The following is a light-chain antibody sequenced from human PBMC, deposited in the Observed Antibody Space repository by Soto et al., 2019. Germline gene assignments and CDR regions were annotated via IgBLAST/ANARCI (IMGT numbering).Light chain of an antibody. V-gene: IGLV2-8*01. J-gene: IGLJ3*02. CDR3: SSYAGSNNWV. Sequence: QSVLTQPPSESGSPGQSVTISCTGTSSDVGGYNYVSWYQQHPGKAPKLMIYEVSKRPSGVPDRFSGSKSGNTASLTVSGLQAEYEADYYCSSYAGSNNWVFGVGTKGTV. CDR1: SSDVGGYNY. CDR2: EVS.